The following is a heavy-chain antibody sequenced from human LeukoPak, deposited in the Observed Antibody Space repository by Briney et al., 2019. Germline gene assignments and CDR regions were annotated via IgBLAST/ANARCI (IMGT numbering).Heavy chain of an antibody. J-gene: IGHJ4*02. D-gene: IGHD6-13*01. V-gene: IGHV3-66*01. CDR2: IYSGGST. CDR1: GFTVSSNY. CDR3: SAGYSSSWYYFDY. Sequence: GGSLRLSCVASGFTVSSNYMSWVRQAPGKGLEWVSVIYSGGSTYYADSVKGRFTISRDNSKNTLYLQMNSLRAEDTAVYYCSAGYSSSWYYFDYWGQGTLVTVSS.